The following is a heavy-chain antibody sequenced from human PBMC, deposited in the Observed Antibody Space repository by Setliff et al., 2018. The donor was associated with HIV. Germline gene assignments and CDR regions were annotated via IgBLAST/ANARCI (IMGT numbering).Heavy chain of an antibody. V-gene: IGHV1-3*01. CDR3: ARDLPYGDYGRWDY. CDR2: INAGNGNT. D-gene: IGHD4-17*01. J-gene: IGHJ4*02. Sequence: ASVMVSCKASGYTFSYAMHWVRQAPGQRLEWMGWINAGNGNTKYSQKFQGRVTITRDTSASTVYMELSSLRSEDTAVYYCARDLPYGDYGRWDYWGQGMLVTVSS. CDR1: GYTFSYA.